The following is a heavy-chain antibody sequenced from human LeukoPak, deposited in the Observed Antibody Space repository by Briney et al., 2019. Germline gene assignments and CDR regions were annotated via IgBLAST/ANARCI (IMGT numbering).Heavy chain of an antibody. Sequence: GGSLRLSCAASGFTVSNNYMSWVRHAPGKGLEWVSVIYTSGSTYYADSVRGRFTISRDSSKDTLYLQMNRLRAEDTAVYYCARAAGYSGYDSPDGNYWGQGTLVTVSS. D-gene: IGHD5-12*01. V-gene: IGHV3-53*01. CDR3: ARAAGYSGYDSPDGNY. CDR2: IYTSGST. CDR1: GFTVSNNY. J-gene: IGHJ4*02.